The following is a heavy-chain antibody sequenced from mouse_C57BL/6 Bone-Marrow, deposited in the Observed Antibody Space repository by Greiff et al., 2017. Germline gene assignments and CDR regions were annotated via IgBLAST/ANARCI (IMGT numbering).Heavy chain of an antibody. J-gene: IGHJ2*01. CDR1: GYTFTSYG. Sequence: VQLQESGAELARPGASVKLSCKASGYTFTSYGISWVKQRTGQGLEWIGEIYPRSGNTYYNEKFKGKATLTAEKSSSTAYMELRSLTSEDSAVYFCARRGLRDYWGQGTTLTVSS. V-gene: IGHV1-81*01. CDR3: ARRGLRDY. CDR2: IYPRSGNT. D-gene: IGHD1-1*01.